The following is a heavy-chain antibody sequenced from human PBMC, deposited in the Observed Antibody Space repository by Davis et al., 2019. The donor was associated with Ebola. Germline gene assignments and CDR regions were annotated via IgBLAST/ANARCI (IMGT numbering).Heavy chain of an antibody. CDR1: GFTFSSYA. Sequence: GESLKISCEVSGFTFSSYAMSWVRQAPGKGLEWVSSVSGSGGSTYYADSVKGRFTISRDNSKNTLYLQMNGLRGEDTALYYCAKVYSSGWYLFDYWGQGTLVTVSS. CDR3: AKVYSSGWYLFDY. CDR2: VSGSGGST. D-gene: IGHD6-19*01. V-gene: IGHV3-23*01. J-gene: IGHJ4*02.